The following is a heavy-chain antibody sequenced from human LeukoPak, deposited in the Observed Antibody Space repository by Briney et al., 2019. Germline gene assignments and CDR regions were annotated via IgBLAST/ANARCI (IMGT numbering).Heavy chain of an antibody. CDR1: GFAFSSSW. Sequence: GGSLRLSCAASGFAFSSSWMSWVRQAPGKGLEWVVNINKDATAKYYVDSVKGRFTISRDNAKNSLYLQMNGLRAEDTAVYYCAREDWFHFDYWGQGTLVTVSS. J-gene: IGHJ4*02. CDR3: AREDWFHFDY. D-gene: IGHD3-10*01. CDR2: INKDATAK. V-gene: IGHV3-7*03.